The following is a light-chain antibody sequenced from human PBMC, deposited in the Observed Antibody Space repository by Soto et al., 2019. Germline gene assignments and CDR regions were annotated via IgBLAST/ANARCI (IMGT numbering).Light chain of an antibody. CDR1: SSDVGSYNL. Sequence: QSALTQPSSVSGSPGQSLTISCTGTSSDVGSYNLVSWYQQHPGKAPKLMIYEVSKRPSGVSNRFSGSKSGNTASLTISGLKAEEEADYYCGSYAGSREVFGGGTKLTVL. CDR2: EVS. CDR3: GSYAGSREV. V-gene: IGLV2-23*02. J-gene: IGLJ2*01.